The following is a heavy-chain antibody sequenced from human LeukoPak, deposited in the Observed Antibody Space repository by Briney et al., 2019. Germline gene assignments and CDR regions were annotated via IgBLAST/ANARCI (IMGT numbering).Heavy chain of an antibody. V-gene: IGHV4-59*01. J-gene: IGHJ4*02. D-gene: IGHD6-6*01. Sequence: KASETLSLTCTVSGGSISSYYWSWIRQPPGKGLEWIGYIYYSGSTNYNPSLKSRVTISVDTSKNQFSLKLSSVTAADTAVYYCARSYSSSSHFDYWGQGTLVTVSS. CDR1: GGSISSYY. CDR2: IYYSGST. CDR3: ARSYSSSSHFDY.